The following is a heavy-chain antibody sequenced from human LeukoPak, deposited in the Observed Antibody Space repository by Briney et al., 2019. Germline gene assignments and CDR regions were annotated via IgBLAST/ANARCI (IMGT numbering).Heavy chain of an antibody. CDR3: AKPISPVYYFDY. D-gene: IGHD3-3*02. CDR1: GFTFSSYA. V-gene: IGHV3-23*01. J-gene: IGHJ4*02. CDR2: ISGSGGST. Sequence: GGSLRLSCAASGFTFSSYAMSWVRQAPGKGLEWVSAISGSGGSTYYADSVKGRFTISRDISKNTLYLKMNSPRAEDTAVYYSAKPISPVYYFDYWGQGTLVTVSS.